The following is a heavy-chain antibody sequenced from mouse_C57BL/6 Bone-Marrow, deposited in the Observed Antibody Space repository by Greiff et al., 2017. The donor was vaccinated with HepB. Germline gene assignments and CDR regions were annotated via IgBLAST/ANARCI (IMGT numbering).Heavy chain of an antibody. CDR3: ASFYYDYDEGGYFDY. CDR1: GFNIKNTY. Sequence: VQLKESVAELVRPGASVKLSCTASGFNIKNTYMHWVKQRPEQGPEWIGRIDPANGNTKYAPKFQGKATITADTSSNAAYLQLSSLTSEDTAIYYCASFYYDYDEGGYFDYWGQGTTLTVSS. D-gene: IGHD2-4*01. CDR2: IDPANGNT. J-gene: IGHJ2*01. V-gene: IGHV14-3*01.